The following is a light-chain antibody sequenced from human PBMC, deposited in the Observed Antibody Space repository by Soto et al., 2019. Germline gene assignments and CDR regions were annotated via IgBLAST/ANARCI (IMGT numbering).Light chain of an antibody. CDR2: DAS. J-gene: IGKJ2*01. Sequence: EIVLTQSPATLSLSPGERATLSCRASQSVDSYLAWYQQKPGQAPRLLIYDASNRATGIPARFGGSGSGTDFTLTISSLEPEDFAVYYCQQRRNWPPYTFGQGTKLEIK. CDR3: QQRRNWPPYT. CDR1: QSVDSY. V-gene: IGKV3-11*01.